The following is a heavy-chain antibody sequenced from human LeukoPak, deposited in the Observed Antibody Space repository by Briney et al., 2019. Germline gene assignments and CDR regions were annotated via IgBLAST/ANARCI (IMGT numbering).Heavy chain of an antibody. D-gene: IGHD5-18*01. CDR3: ATDGISEETATDY. V-gene: IGHV3-23*01. CDR1: GFTFDDHG. Sequence: GGSPRLSCAASGFTFDDHGMSWVRQAPGKGLEWVSAISGSGGSTYYADSVKGRFTISRDNSKNTLYLQMSSLKTEDTAVYFCATDGISEETATDYWGQGTLVTVSS. CDR2: ISGSGGST. J-gene: IGHJ4*02.